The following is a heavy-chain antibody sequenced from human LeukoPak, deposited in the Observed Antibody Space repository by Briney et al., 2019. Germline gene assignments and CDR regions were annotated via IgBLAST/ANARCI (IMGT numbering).Heavy chain of an antibody. CDR2: INHSGST. J-gene: IGHJ4*02. D-gene: IGHD1-26*01. Sequence: PSETLSRTCTGSGGSISSYYWSWIRQPPGKGLEWIGEINHSGSTNYNPSLKSRVTISVDTSKNQFSLKLSSVTAADTAVYYCARSSQWEPIDYWGQGTLVTVSS. CDR3: ARSSQWEPIDY. V-gene: IGHV4-34*01. CDR1: GGSISSYY.